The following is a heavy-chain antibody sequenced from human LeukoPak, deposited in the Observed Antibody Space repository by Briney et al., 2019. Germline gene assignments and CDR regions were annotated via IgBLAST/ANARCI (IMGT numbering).Heavy chain of an antibody. J-gene: IGHJ4*02. V-gene: IGHV4-34*01. Sequence: SETLSLTCAVYGGSFSGYYWSWIRQPPGKGLEWIGEINHSGSTNYNPSLKSRVTISVDTSKNQFSLKLTSVTAADTAVYYCARVVDYGGAGYSDYWGQGTLVTVSS. CDR2: INHSGST. D-gene: IGHD4-17*01. CDR1: GGSFSGYY. CDR3: ARVVDYGGAGYSDY.